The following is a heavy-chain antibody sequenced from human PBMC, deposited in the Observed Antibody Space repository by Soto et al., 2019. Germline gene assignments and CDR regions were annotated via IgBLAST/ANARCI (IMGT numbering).Heavy chain of an antibody. J-gene: IGHJ4*02. V-gene: IGHV1-3*05. D-gene: IGHD6-19*01. Sequence: QVQLVQSGAEEKKPGASVKVSCKASGYTFTSYAMHWVRQAPGQRLEWMGWINAGNGNTKYSQKFQGRVTITRDTSASTAYMELSSLRSEDTAVYYCARVYAGVAGTDDWGQGTLVTVSS. CDR2: INAGNGNT. CDR1: GYTFTSYA. CDR3: ARVYAGVAGTDD.